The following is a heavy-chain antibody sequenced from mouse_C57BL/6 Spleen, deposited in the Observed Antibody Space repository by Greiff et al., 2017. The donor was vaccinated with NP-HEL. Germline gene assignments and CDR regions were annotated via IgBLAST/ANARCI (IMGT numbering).Heavy chain of an antibody. CDR2: IRRKSSNYAT. Sequence: EVQRVESGGGLVQPKGSLKLSCAASGFTFNTYAMPWVRQAPGKGLEWVARIRRKSSNYATYYADSVKERFTISRDDSQSMLYLQMNNLNTEETARYSCVRDRGTGYYFDYWGQGTTLTGSS. V-gene: IGHV10-3*01. CDR3: VRDRGTGYYFDY. CDR1: GFTFNTYA. D-gene: IGHD2-14*01. J-gene: IGHJ2*01.